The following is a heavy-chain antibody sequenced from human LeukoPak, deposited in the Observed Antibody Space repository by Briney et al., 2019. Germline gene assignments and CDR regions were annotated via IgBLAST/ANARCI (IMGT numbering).Heavy chain of an antibody. J-gene: IGHJ4*02. V-gene: IGHV1-18*01. Sequence: ASVKVSCKASGYTFTSHGISWVRQAPGQGLEWMGWISAYSVNTNYAQKLQGRVTMSTDTSTSTAYMELRSLRSDDTAVYYCARDAVGATLDYWGQGTLVTVSS. CDR1: GYTFTSHG. CDR2: ISAYSVNT. D-gene: IGHD1-26*01. CDR3: ARDAVGATLDY.